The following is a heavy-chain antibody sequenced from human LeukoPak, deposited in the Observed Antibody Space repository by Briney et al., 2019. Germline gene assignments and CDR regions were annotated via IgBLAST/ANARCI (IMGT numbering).Heavy chain of an antibody. CDR3: ARVKVSPSKVPAALNWFDP. D-gene: IGHD2-2*01. CDR2: INPNSGGT. CDR1: GYTFTDYY. Sequence: ASVKVSCKASGYTFTDYYMHWVRQAPGQGLEWMGWINPNSGGTNYAQKFQGRVTMTRDTSISTAYMELSRLRSDDTAVYYCARVKVSPSKVPAALNWFDPWGQGTLVTVSS. V-gene: IGHV1-2*02. J-gene: IGHJ5*02.